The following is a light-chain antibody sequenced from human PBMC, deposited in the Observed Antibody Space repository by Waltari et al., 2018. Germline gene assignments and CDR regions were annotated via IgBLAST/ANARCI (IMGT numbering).Light chain of an antibody. V-gene: IGLV3-25*03. CDR3: HSEDSSGTYWV. CDR2: KAT. J-gene: IGLJ3*02. CDR1: ALPKKY. Sequence: SYELTQPTSVSVSPGQTARISCSGDALPKKYAFWYQQKPSQAPGQVIYKATVRSSGIPARFSGSSSGTTVTLSISGVQAEDEADYYCHSEDSSGTYWVFGGGTKLTVL.